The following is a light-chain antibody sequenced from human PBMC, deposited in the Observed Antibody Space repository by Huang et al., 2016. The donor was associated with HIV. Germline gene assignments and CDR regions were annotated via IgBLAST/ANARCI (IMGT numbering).Light chain of an antibody. Sequence: ETVLTQSPATLSLSPGERATLSCRASQSVNSYLAWYQQKLGQTPRLLIYDASNRATGIPARFSGSGSGTDFTLTISSLEPEDFAVYYCKQRKYWPPITFGQGTRLEIK. CDR2: DAS. J-gene: IGKJ5*01. CDR3: KQRKYWPPIT. CDR1: QSVNSY. V-gene: IGKV3-11*01.